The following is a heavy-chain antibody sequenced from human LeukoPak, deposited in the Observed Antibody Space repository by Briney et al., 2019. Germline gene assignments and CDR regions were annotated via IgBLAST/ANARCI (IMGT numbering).Heavy chain of an antibody. CDR2: INHSGST. V-gene: IGHV4-34*01. J-gene: IGHJ4*02. CDR1: GGSFSGYY. D-gene: IGHD3-10*01. CDR3: ARVLTMVRGVVGQYYFDY. Sequence: SETLSLTCAVYGGSFSGYYWSWIRQPPGKGLEWIGEINHSGSTNYNPSLKSRVTISVDTSKNQFSLKLSSVTAADTAVYYCARVLTMVRGVVGQYYFDYWGQETLVTVSS.